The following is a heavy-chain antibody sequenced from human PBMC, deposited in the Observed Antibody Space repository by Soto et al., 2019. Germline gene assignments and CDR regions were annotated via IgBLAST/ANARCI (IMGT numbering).Heavy chain of an antibody. CDR2: ISAYNGNT. D-gene: IGHD3-3*01. Sequence: QVQLVQSGAEVKKPGASVKVSCTASGYTFTSYGISWVRQAPGQGLEWMGWISAYNGNTNYAQKLQGRVTMTTDTATSTAYVELRSLRADGTAVDYCARDLFVGSYDFWSGYHGYYYYMDVWGKGTTVTVS. CDR1: GYTFTSYG. CDR3: ARDLFVGSYDFWSGYHGYYYYMDV. J-gene: IGHJ6*03. V-gene: IGHV1-18*01.